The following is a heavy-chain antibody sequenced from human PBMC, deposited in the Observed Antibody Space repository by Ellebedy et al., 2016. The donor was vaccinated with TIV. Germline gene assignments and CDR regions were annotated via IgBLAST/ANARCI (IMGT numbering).Heavy chain of an antibody. CDR1: AYNFTNYC. CDR2: IYPGESDT. Sequence: GESLKISCKGSAYNFTNYCIGWVRQMPGKGLEWLGIIYPGESDTRYSPSLQGQVTLSVDKSITAADLQWSRLKASDTAMYYCARLRAAAGLGNWFDPWGQGTLVTVSS. V-gene: IGHV5-51*01. CDR3: ARLRAAAGLGNWFDP. J-gene: IGHJ5*02. D-gene: IGHD6-25*01.